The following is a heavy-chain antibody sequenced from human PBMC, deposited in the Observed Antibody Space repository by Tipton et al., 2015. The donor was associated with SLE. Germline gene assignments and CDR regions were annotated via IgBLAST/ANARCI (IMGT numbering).Heavy chain of an antibody. J-gene: IGHJ6*02. V-gene: IGHV4-4*02. CDR2: VSHRGNT. CDR1: GGSISDNW. Sequence: TLSLTCAVSGGSISDNWWSWVRQPPGKGLEWIGEVSHRGNTNYNPSLQSRLTISVDKSSNQVSLKLSSVTAAVTALYYCAARSYFYGMDVWCQGTTVTVSS. CDR3: AARSYFYGMDV. D-gene: IGHD2/OR15-2a*01.